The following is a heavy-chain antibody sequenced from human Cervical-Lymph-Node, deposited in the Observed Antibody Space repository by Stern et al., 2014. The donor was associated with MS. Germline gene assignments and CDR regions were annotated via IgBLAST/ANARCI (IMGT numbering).Heavy chain of an antibody. CDR1: GFSLSTYGMS. D-gene: IGHD2-2*02. Sequence: QVTLRESGPALVKPTQTVTLTCTLSGFSLSTYGMSVHWIRQPPGKALEWLAFIDWGDEKFYSTSLKTRLTVSKDTSKNQVLLTMTSLDSADTATYYCARRTLYHYVMDVWGPGTTVTVSS. CDR2: IDWGDEK. J-gene: IGHJ6*02. CDR3: ARRTLYHYVMDV. V-gene: IGHV2-70*01.